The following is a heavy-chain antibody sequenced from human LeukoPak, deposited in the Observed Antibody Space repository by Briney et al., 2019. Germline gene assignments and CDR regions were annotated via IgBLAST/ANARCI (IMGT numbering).Heavy chain of an antibody. Sequence: GGSLRLSCAASGFTFDDYGMSWVRQAPGKGLEWVSGINWNGGSTYYADSVKGRFTISRDTAKNSLYLQMNSLRADDTAVYYCARVGYSSSWLIDYWGQGTLVTVSS. V-gene: IGHV3-20*04. J-gene: IGHJ4*02. CDR2: INWNGGST. CDR3: ARVGYSSSWLIDY. CDR1: GFTFDDYG. D-gene: IGHD6-13*01.